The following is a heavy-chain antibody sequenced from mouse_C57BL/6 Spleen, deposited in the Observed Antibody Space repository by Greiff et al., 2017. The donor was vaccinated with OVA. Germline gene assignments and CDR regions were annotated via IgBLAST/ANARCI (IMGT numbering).Heavy chain of an antibody. CDR2: IYPRSGNT. CDR1: GYTFTSYG. V-gene: IGHV1-81*01. J-gene: IGHJ3*01. Sequence: VQLQQSGAELARPGASVKLSCKASGYTFTSYGISWVKQSPGQGLEWIGEIYPRSGNTYYTEKFKGKATLTADKSSSTAYLELRSLTSEDSAVYFCARGVYWGQGTLVTVSA. CDR3: ARGVY.